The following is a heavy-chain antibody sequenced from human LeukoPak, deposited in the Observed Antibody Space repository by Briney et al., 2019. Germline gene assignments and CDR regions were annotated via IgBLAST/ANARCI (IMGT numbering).Heavy chain of an antibody. J-gene: IGHJ4*02. CDR1: GFTFSNYW. CDR2: INNDGSIT. V-gene: IGHV3-74*01. CDR3: ARAHEYSRSWYAGYYFDY. D-gene: IGHD6-13*01. Sequence: PGGSLRLSCAASGFTFSNYWMHWVRQAPGKGLVWVSRINNDGSITNYADSVKGRFTISRDNAKNSLYLQMNSLRAEDTAVYYWARAHEYSRSWYAGYYFDYWGQGTLVTVAS.